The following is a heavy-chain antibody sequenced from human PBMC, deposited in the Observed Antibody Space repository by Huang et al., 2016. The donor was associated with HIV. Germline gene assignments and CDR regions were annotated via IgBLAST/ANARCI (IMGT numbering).Heavy chain of an antibody. CDR3: ARSLMGEDPFDI. CDR1: GGPLSGHY. J-gene: IGHJ3*02. V-gene: IGHV4-34*01. D-gene: IGHD3-16*01. CDR2: VNHRGRA. Sequence: QVRLHQWGTGLVRPSETLSLTCAVYGGPLSGHYWSWVRLPPGGSLEWLGKVNHRGRANYNPSLKGRLSMSIDTSKKQFSLKLGSVTAADTALYYCARSLMGEDPFDIWGQGTLVTVSS.